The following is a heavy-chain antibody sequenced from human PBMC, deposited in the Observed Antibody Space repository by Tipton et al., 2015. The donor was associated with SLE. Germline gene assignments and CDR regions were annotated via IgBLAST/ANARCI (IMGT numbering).Heavy chain of an antibody. CDR3: AKDIKDAVAGTYDAVDI. V-gene: IGHV3-30*02. J-gene: IGHJ3*02. CDR2: IRYDGSNQ. Sequence: SLRLSCAASGFTFSHYGMHWVRQTPGKGLEWVTFIRYDGSNQYADSVKGRFTISRDNSKTTVYLQMNSLRPDDTAGYYCAKDIKDAVAGTYDAVDIWGQGTLVTVAS. D-gene: IGHD6-19*01. CDR1: GFTFSHYG.